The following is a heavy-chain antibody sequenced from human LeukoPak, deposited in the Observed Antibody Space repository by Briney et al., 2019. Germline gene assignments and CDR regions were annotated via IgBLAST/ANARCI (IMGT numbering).Heavy chain of an antibody. J-gene: IGHJ6*02. CDR1: GFTFDDYA. V-gene: IGHV3-43*02. Sequence: GGSLRLSCAASGFTFDDYAMHWVRQAPGKGLEWVSLISGDGGSTYYADSVKGRFTISRDNSKNSLYLQMNSLRTEDTALYYCAKTSMFGVVQGDYYYGMDVWGQGTTVIVSS. D-gene: IGHD3-3*01. CDR2: ISGDGGST. CDR3: AKTSMFGVVQGDYYYGMDV.